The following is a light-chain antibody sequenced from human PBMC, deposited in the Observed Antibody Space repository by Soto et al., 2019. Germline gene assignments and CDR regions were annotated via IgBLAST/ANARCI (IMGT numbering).Light chain of an antibody. V-gene: IGLV1-40*01. J-gene: IGLJ2*01. CDR2: DNT. Sequence: QSVLTQPPSVSGAPGERVTISCTGSSSDIGAGYRVRWYQQVPGTAPKLLIYDNTNRPSGVSVRFSGSKSGTSASLAISGLQAEDEPDYYCQSFDKYLSAVVFGGGTKLTVL. CDR1: SSDIGAGYR. CDR3: QSFDKYLSAVV.